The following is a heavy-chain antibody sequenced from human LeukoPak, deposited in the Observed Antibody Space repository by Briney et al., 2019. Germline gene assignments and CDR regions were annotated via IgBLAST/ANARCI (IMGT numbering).Heavy chain of an antibody. CDR2: ISSSSSYI. V-gene: IGHV3-21*01. Sequence: PGGSLRLSCAASGFTFSGYAMSWVRQAPGKGLEWVSSISSSSSYIYYADSVKGRFTISRDNAKNSLYLQMNSLRAEDTAVYYCAELGITMIGGVWGKGTTVTISS. CDR3: AELGITMIGGV. CDR1: GFTFSGYA. D-gene: IGHD3-10*02. J-gene: IGHJ6*04.